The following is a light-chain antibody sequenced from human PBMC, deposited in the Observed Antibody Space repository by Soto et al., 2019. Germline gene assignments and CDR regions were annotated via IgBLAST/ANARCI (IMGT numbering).Light chain of an antibody. V-gene: IGKV1-12*01. J-gene: IGKJ3*01. Sequence: DLQMTQSPSSVSASVGDRVTITCRASQGISNWLAWYQQKPGKAPKLLIYAASSLHSGVPARFTGSGFGTDFTLTISSLQPDDFATYYCQQANSFPFTFGPGTKVDIK. CDR3: QQANSFPFT. CDR2: AAS. CDR1: QGISNW.